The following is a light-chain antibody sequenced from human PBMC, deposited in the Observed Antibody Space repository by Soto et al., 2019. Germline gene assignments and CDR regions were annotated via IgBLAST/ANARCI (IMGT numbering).Light chain of an antibody. V-gene: IGKV1D-16*01. CDR3: QQYETYPT. CDR2: AAS. CDR1: QNINRW. Sequence: DIQMTQSPSSLSASVGDRVNITCRGSQNINRWLAWYQQKSDKAPKSLIYAASNLQSWVPSRFSGSGSGTDFTLTISNLQPEDFATYYCQQYETYPTFGGGTKVEIQ. J-gene: IGKJ4*01.